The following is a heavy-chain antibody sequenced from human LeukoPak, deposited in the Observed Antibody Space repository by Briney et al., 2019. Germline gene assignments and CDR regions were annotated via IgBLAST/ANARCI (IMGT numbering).Heavy chain of an antibody. D-gene: IGHD3-22*01. CDR3: VRAVHHLFYSDSSGYYGDAFDV. V-gene: IGHV3-53*01. J-gene: IGHJ3*01. CDR2: IYSSGTI. CDR1: GVSIRTNY. Sequence: ESLTLSCTASGVSIRTNYMSWIRQPAGKGLEWIALIYSSGTIRYADSVKGRFTISRDNSRDTLHLQMNSLRVDDTAVYYCVRAVHHLFYSDSSGYYGDAFDVWGQGTVVTVSS.